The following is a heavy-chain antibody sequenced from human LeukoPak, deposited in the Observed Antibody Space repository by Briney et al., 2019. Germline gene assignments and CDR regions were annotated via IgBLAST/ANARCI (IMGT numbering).Heavy chain of an antibody. J-gene: IGHJ6*03. CDR2: ISSSGSTI. CDR3: AKIPYGDYVLDYYYYMDV. D-gene: IGHD4-17*01. V-gene: IGHV3-48*03. CDR1: GFTFSSYE. Sequence: PGGSLRLSCAASGFTFSSYEMNWVRQAPGKGLEWVSYISSSGSTIYYSDSVKGRFTISRDNAKNSLYLQMNSLRAEDTAVYYCAKIPYGDYVLDYYYYMDVWGKGTTVTISS.